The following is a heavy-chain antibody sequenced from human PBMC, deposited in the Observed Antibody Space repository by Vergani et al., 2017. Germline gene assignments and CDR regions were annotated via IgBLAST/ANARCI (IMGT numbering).Heavy chain of an antibody. CDR2: IGSSGPYI. CDR1: GFTFSDFS. CDR3: ARVFTCGGCPDNYGMHV. Sequence: EVQLVESGGGLVKPGGSLRLSCAASGFTFSDFSMRWVRQAPGKGLEWVAFIGSSGPYINYADSVKGRFIISRDNTNNSLFLQLRSLRPEDAAVYYCARVFTCGGCPDNYGMHVWGKGAKVTVSS. J-gene: IGHJ6*04. D-gene: IGHD2-21*01. V-gene: IGHV3-21*06.